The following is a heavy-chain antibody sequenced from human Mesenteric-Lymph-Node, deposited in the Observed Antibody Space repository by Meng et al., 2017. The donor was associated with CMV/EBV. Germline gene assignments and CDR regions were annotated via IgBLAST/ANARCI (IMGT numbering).Heavy chain of an antibody. V-gene: IGHV3-73*01. CDR2: IRSKDNNYAT. Sequence: GGSLRLSCAASGFTFSGSIMYWVRQASGKGLEWVGHIRSKDNNYATAYAASVQGRFTISRDDLKNTAYLQMNSLKTEDTAVYYCTRLGTIFGVVNGMDVWGQGTTVTVSS. CDR3: TRLGTIFGVVNGMDV. D-gene: IGHD3-3*01. CDR1: GFTFSGSI. J-gene: IGHJ6*02.